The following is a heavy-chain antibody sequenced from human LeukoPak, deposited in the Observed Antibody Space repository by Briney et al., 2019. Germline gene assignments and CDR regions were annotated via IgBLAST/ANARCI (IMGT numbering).Heavy chain of an antibody. V-gene: IGHV1-18*01. D-gene: IGHD1-1*01. CDR3: ARQMYNWNDPQDY. J-gene: IGHJ4*02. CDR2: ISAYNGNT. Sequence: GASVKVSCKASGGTFSSYAISWVRQAPGQGLEWMGWISAYNGNTNYAQKLQGRVTMTTDTSTSTAYMELRSLRSDDTAVYYCARQMYNWNDPQDYWGQGTLVTVSS. CDR1: GGTFSSYA.